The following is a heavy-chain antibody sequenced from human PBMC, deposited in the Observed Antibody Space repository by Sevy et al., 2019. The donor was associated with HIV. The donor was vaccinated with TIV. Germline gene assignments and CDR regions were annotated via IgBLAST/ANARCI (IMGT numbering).Heavy chain of an antibody. CDR1: GYTFTSYR. CDR3: ARAYCSSGSCYSLAY. Sequence: ASVKVSCKASGYTFTSYRINWVRRAPGQGLEWMGWISAHNGDTNYAQKLQGRVTMITDTSTTTAYMELRSLTSDDTAVYYCARAYCSSGSCYSLAYWGQGTLVTVSS. V-gene: IGHV1-18*01. D-gene: IGHD2-15*01. CDR2: ISAHNGDT. J-gene: IGHJ4*02.